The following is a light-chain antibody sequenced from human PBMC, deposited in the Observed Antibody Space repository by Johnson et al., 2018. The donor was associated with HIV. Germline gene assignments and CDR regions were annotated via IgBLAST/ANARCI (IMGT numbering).Light chain of an antibody. Sequence: QSMLTQPPSVSAAPGQKVTISCSGSSSNIGNDYVSWYQQLPGTAPKLLIYDNNKRPSGIPDRFSGSKSGTSATLGITGLQTGDEDDYYCGTWDSSLSAGPYVFGTATKVTVL. CDR3: GTWDSSLSAGPYV. CDR2: DNN. CDR1: SSNIGNDY. J-gene: IGLJ1*01. V-gene: IGLV1-51*01.